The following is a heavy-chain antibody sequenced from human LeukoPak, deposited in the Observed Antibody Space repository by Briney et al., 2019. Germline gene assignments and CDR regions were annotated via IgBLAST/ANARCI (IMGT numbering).Heavy chain of an antibody. V-gene: IGHV1-2*02. Sequence: ASVKVSRKASGYTFTGYYMHWVRQAPGQGLEWMGWINPNSGGTNYAQKFQGRVTMTRDTSISTAYMELSRLRSDDTAVYYCARDPPTAVITPGDYWGQGTLVTVSS. CDR1: GYTFTGYY. J-gene: IGHJ4*02. CDR3: ARDPPTAVITPGDY. D-gene: IGHD4-17*01. CDR2: INPNSGGT.